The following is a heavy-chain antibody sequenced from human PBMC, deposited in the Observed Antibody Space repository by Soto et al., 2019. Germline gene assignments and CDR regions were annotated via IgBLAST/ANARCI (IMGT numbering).Heavy chain of an antibody. Sequence: SETLSLTCTVSGGSISSYYWSWIRQPPGKGLEWIGYIYYSGSTNYNPSHKSRDTISVDTSKNQFSLKLSSVTAADTAVYYCARGAINYGMDVWGQGTTVTVSS. CDR2: IYYSGST. D-gene: IGHD3-9*01. CDR1: GGSISSYY. V-gene: IGHV4-59*01. CDR3: ARGAINYGMDV. J-gene: IGHJ6*02.